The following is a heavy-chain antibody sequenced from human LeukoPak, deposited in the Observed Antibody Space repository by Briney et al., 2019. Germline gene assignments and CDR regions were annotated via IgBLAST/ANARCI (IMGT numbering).Heavy chain of an antibody. D-gene: IGHD2-2*01. CDR1: GGSISSSSYY. J-gene: IGHJ4*02. V-gene: IGHV4-61*02. Sequence: PSETLSLTCTVSGGSISSSSYYWSWIRQPAGKGLEWIGRIYTSGSTNYNPSLKSRVTISVDTSKNQFSLKLSSVTAADTAVYYCARVNQLLFDYWGQGTLVTVSS. CDR2: IYTSGST. CDR3: ARVNQLLFDY.